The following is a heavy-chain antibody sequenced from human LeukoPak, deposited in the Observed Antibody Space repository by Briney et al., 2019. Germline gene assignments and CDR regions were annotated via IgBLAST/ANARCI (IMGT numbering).Heavy chain of an antibody. CDR2: VYHSGST. CDR3: ARIRDAPPNFDY. J-gene: IGHJ4*02. CDR1: GGSISSGGYY. V-gene: IGHV4-30-2*01. Sequence: SETLSLTCTVSGGSISSGGYYWSWIRQPPGKGLEWIGYVYHSGSTYYNPSLKSRVTISVDRSKNQFSLKLSSVTAADTAVYYCARIRDAPPNFDYWGQGTLVTVSS. D-gene: IGHD5-24*01.